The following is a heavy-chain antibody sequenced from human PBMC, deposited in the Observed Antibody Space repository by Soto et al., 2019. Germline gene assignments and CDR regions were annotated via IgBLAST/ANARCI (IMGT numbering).Heavy chain of an antibody. CDR3: ARLVGVAISQ. Sequence: TLCLTCSVAGGSISSGHYPWTWIRQPRGKGLEWIGYIYPGGNTYYSPSRKSRVTIALDTSKSLVSLRLNSVTAADTAVYYCARLVGVAISQWGQGTLVTVSS. V-gene: IGHV4-30-2*01. D-gene: IGHD2-21*01. J-gene: IGHJ1*01. CDR1: GGSISSGHYP. CDR2: IYPGGNT.